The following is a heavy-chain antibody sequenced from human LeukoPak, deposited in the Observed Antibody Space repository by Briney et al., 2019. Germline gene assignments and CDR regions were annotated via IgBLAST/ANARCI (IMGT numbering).Heavy chain of an antibody. J-gene: IGHJ4*02. CDR2: IYTSGPA. D-gene: IGHD3-22*01. CDR3: AVVVITPYYFEY. Sequence: SETLSLTCAVSGGSISSYYWSWIRQPAGKGLEWIGRIYTSGPANYNPSLKSRVTMSVDTSKKQLSLKLNSVTAADTAVYCCAVVVITPYYFEYWGQGTLVTVSS. CDR1: GGSISSYY. V-gene: IGHV4-4*07.